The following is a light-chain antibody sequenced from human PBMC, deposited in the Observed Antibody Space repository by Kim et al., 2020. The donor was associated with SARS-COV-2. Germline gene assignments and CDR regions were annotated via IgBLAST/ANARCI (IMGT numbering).Light chain of an antibody. CDR1: QSISYW. J-gene: IGKJ2*01. Sequence: GDRVTITCRASQSISYWLAWYQQQPGKAPKLLIYDASSLERGVPSRFSGSGSGTEFTLTISSLQPDDFATYYCQQYDTNLYTFGQGTKLEI. CDR2: DAS. CDR3: QQYDTNLYT. V-gene: IGKV1-5*01.